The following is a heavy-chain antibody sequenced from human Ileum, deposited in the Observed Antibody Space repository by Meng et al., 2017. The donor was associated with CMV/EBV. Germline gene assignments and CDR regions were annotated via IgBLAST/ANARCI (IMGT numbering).Heavy chain of an antibody. CDR3: ARNRMSGWLDP. CDR2: VNEYGTRK. D-gene: IGHD1-14*01. CDR1: GFTLSSYW. J-gene: IGHJ5*02. V-gene: IGHV3-7*01. Sequence: GGSLRLSCEGSGFTLSSYWMNWVRRAPGKGLEWVANVNEYGTRKNYVDSVKDRFTISRDNPKNSLYLQMNSLRDEDTAVYYCARNRMSGWLDPWGQGTLVTVSS.